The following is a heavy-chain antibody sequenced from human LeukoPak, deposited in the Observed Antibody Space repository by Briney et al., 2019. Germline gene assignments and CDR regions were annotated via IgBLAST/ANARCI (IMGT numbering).Heavy chain of an antibody. Sequence: GGSLSLSWAASGFTLSSSSLGWASQNPGAGLGWVACIISQPDGGTTDYPAPVNGRFTVSRDDSKDTVYLQMDSLKTEDTAVYYCTASYYYDSSGSIAQANFDYWGQGTLVTVSS. V-gene: IGHV3-15*01. CDR1: GFTLSSSS. CDR2: IISQPDGGTT. D-gene: IGHD3-22*01. J-gene: IGHJ4*02. CDR3: TASYYYDSSGSIAQANFDY.